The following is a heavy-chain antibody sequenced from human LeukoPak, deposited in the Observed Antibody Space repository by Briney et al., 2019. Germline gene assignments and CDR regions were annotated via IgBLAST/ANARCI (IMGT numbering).Heavy chain of an antibody. CDR1: GFIVSDNY. D-gene: IGHD4-17*01. V-gene: IGHV3-66*01. Sequence: GVLRLSCVASGFIVSDNYMSWVRQAPAKGLEWVASLYSGGTTYYADSVKGRFTVSRDNSQNTLDLQTNTLGAEDTALYYCVTALVHGDHEFDYWGQGTLVAVFS. J-gene: IGHJ4*02. CDR3: VTALVHGDHEFDY. CDR2: LYSGGTT.